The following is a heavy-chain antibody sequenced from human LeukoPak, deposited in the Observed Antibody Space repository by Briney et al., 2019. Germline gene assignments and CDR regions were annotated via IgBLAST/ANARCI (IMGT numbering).Heavy chain of an antibody. V-gene: IGHV4-59*12. CDR3: AREVTAIRGYYYYGMDV. CDR1: GGSIGLYY. D-gene: IGHD2-21*02. Sequence: PSETLSLTCTVSGGSIGLYYWAWIRQPPGKGLEWIGYIFHTGSTNYNPSLKSRLTISVDTSRNQFSLRLSSVTAADTAVYYCAREVTAIRGYYYYGMDVWGQGTTVTVSS. J-gene: IGHJ6*02. CDR2: IFHTGST.